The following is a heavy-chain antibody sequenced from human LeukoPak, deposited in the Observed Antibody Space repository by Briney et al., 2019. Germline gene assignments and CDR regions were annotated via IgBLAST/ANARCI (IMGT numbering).Heavy chain of an antibody. J-gene: IGHJ6*02. V-gene: IGHV3-30-3*01. Sequence: GRSLRLSCAASGFTFSSYAMHWVRQAPGKGLEWVAVISYDGSNKYYADSVKGRFTISRDNSKNTLYLQMNSLRAEDTAVYYCARDPSGYSRGWFGGRRDYYYYGMDVWGQGTTVTVSS. D-gene: IGHD6-19*01. CDR1: GFTFSSYA. CDR2: ISYDGSNK. CDR3: ARDPSGYSRGWFGGRRDYYYYGMDV.